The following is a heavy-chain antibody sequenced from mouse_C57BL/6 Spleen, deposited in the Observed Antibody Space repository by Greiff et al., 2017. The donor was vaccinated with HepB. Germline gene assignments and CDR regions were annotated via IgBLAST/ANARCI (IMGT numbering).Heavy chain of an antibody. CDR2: INYDGSST. CDR3: ARRTLYDGYAMDY. V-gene: IGHV5-16*01. Sequence: EVKLVESEGGLVQPGSSIKLSCTASGFTFSDYYMAWVRQVPEKGLEWVANINYDGSSTYYLDSLKSRFIISRDNAKNILYLQMSSLKSEDTATYYCARRTLYDGYAMDYWGQGTSVTVSS. CDR1: GFTFSDYY. J-gene: IGHJ4*01. D-gene: IGHD2-12*01.